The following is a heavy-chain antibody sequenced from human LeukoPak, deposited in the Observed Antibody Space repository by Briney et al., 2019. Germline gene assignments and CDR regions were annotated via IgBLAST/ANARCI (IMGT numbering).Heavy chain of an antibody. CDR1: GFTFSSYA. Sequence: GGSLRLSCAASGFTFSSYAMHWVRQAPGKGLEWVAVTSYDGSNKYYADSVKGRFTISRDNSKNTLYLQMNSLRAEDTAVYYCARDYKASTGHGYMDYWGQGTLVTVSS. V-gene: IGHV3-30*04. CDR2: TSYDGSNK. CDR3: ARDYKASTGHGYMDY. D-gene: IGHD3-10*01. J-gene: IGHJ4*02.